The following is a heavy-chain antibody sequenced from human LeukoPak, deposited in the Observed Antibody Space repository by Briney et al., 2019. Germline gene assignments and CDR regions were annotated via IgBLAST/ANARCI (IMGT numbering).Heavy chain of an antibody. D-gene: IGHD6-13*01. CDR2: IIPIFGTA. CDR1: GGTFSSYA. Sequence: VASVKVSCKASGGTFSSYAISWVRQAPGQGLEWMGGIIPIFGTANYAQKFQGRVTITADKSTSTAYMELSSLRSEDTAVYYCARVIAAAGTRTFDYWGQGTLVTVSS. J-gene: IGHJ4*02. CDR3: ARVIAAAGTRTFDY. V-gene: IGHV1-69*06.